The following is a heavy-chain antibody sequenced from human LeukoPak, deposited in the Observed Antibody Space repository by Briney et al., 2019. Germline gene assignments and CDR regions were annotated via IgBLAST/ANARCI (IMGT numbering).Heavy chain of an antibody. V-gene: IGHV1-69*13. J-gene: IGHJ6*03. CDR1: GGTFSSYA. D-gene: IGHD2-2*01. CDR2: IIPIFGTA. Sequence: SVKVSCKASGGTFSSYAISWVRQAPGQGLEWMGGIIPIFGTANYAQKFQGRVTITADESTSTAYMELSSLRSEDTAVYYCAGVAVPAYYYYYMDVWGKGTTVTVSS. CDR3: AGVAVPAYYYYYMDV.